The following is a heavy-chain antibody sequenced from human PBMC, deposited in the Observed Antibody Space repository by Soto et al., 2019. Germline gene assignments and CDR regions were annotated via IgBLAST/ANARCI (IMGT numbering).Heavy chain of an antibody. CDR3: ARTGGDYDMYAFHI. D-gene: IGHD4-17*01. Sequence: QLQLQESGPGLVKPSETLSLTCTVSGGSISSSHYYWGWIRQPPGKGLEWIGTIFYSGSSYYNPTLKSRVTISVDTSKNQFSLKLNSMTAADTAVYYCARTGGDYDMYAFHIWGQGTMVTVSS. V-gene: IGHV4-39*01. CDR2: IFYSGSS. J-gene: IGHJ3*02. CDR1: GGSISSSHYY.